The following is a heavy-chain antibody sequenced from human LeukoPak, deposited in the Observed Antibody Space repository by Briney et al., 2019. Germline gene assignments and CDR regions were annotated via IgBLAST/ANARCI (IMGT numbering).Heavy chain of an antibody. V-gene: IGHV3-7*03. D-gene: IGHD2-2*01. CDR3: ANERCSSTSCYESLYYFDY. CDR2: IKPDGSEE. J-gene: IGHJ4*02. CDR1: GFTFSIYW. Sequence: GGSLRLSCAASGFTFSIYWMSWVRQAPGKGLEWVANIKPDGSEEYYVDSVKGRFTISRDNVKNSLYLQMNSLRAEDTAVYYCANERCSSTSCYESLYYFDYWGQGTLVTVSS.